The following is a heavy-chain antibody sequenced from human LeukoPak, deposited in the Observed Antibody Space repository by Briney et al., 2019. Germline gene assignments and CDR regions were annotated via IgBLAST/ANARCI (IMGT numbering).Heavy chain of an antibody. CDR1: GYSISSGYY. CDR2: IYHSGST. J-gene: IGHJ4*02. D-gene: IGHD6-19*01. CDR3: ARHSVAGIDY. V-gene: IGHV4-38-2*02. Sequence: SQTLSLTCSVSGYSISSGYYWGWIRQPPGKGLEWIGSIYHSGSTYYNPSLKSRVTISVDTSKHQFSLKLSSVTAADTAVYYCARHSVAGIDYWGQGTLVTVSS.